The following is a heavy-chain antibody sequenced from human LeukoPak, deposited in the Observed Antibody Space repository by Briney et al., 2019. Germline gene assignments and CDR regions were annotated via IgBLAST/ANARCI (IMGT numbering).Heavy chain of an antibody. J-gene: IGHJ4*02. Sequence: GGSLRLSCAASGFTFSTYDMNWVRQAPGKGLEWVSSISSRSSSIYYTDSVKGRFTISRDNAKNSLYLQMNSLRAEDTAVYWCARDYIAYDPLDYWGQGTLVTVSS. CDR1: GFTFSTYD. V-gene: IGHV3-21*01. CDR3: ARDYIAYDPLDY. CDR2: ISSRSSSI. D-gene: IGHD3-3*01.